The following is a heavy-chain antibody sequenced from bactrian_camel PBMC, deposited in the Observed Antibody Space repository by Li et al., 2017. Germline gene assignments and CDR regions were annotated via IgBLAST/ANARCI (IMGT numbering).Heavy chain of an antibody. CDR2: MWSDGGTT. V-gene: IGHV3-2*01. CDR3: ASVFYWANGLGTDY. CDR1: GFTFSAYY. J-gene: IGHJ4*01. Sequence: HVQLVESGGGLVQPGGSLRLSCAASGFTFSAYYMNWIRQSPGKGPEWVSTMWSDGGTTFYADSVKGRFTMSRDEAKNTFYLQMNSLKSEDTALYYCASVFYWANGLGTDYWGQGTQVTVS. D-gene: IGHD5*01.